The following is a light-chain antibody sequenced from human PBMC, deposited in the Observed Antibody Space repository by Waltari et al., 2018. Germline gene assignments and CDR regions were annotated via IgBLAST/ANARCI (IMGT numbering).Light chain of an antibody. CDR3: QQRADWPLT. CDR1: QSIQRY. J-gene: IGKJ4*01. CDR2: HAY. V-gene: IGKV3-11*01. Sequence: EIVLTQSPATLSLSPGGRATLSCRSSQSIQRYLGWYQQNPGQAPRLLIYHAYNRATGVPARFSGSGSETDFTLTISSLEPEDSAIYYCQQRADWPLTFGGGTTVEIK.